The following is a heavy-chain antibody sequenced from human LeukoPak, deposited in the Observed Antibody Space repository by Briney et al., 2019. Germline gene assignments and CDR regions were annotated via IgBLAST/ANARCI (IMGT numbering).Heavy chain of an antibody. CDR2: IYHSGST. V-gene: IGHV4-38-2*02. D-gene: IGHD2-2*03. Sequence: SETLSLTCTVSGYSISSGYYWGWIRQPPGKGLEWIGSIYHSGSTYYNPSLKSRVTISVDTSKNQFSLKLSSVTAADTAVYYCARLVDIVVVPAATFDYWGQGTLVTVSS. CDR1: GYSISSGYY. CDR3: ARLVDIVVVPAATFDY. J-gene: IGHJ4*02.